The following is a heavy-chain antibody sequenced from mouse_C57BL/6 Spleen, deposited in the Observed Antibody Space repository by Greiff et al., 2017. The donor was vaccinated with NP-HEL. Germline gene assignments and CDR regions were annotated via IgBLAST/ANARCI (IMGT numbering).Heavy chain of an antibody. J-gene: IGHJ2*01. D-gene: IGHD4-1*01. CDR1: GYTFTDYY. Sequence: VQLQQSGPELVKPGASVKISCKASGYTFTDYYMNWVKQSHGKSLEWIGDINPNNGGTCYNQKFKGKATLTVDKSSSTAYLELRSLTSEDSAVYYCAMGTGLDYWGQGTTLTVSS. V-gene: IGHV1-26*01. CDR2: INPNNGGT. CDR3: AMGTGLDY.